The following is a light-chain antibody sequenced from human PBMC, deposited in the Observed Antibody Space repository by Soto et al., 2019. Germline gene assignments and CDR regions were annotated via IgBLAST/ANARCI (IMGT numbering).Light chain of an antibody. V-gene: IGLV2-14*03. Sequence: QSALTQPASVSGSPGQSITLFCTGTSSDIGAYNYVSWYQQHPGKAPKLLIYDVTNRPSGVSDLFPGSKSGNTASLTISGLQAEDEADYYCSSYTTSTTLVFGGGTQLTAL. J-gene: IGLJ2*01. CDR2: DVT. CDR1: SSDIGAYNY. CDR3: SSYTTSTTLV.